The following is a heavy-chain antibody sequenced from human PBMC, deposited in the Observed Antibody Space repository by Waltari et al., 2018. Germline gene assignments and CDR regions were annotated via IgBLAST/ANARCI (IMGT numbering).Heavy chain of an antibody. D-gene: IGHD3-16*02. V-gene: IGHV4-34*01. Sequence: QVQLQQWGAGLLKPSETLSLTCAVYGGSFSGYYWSWIRQPPGKGLEWIGEINHSGSTNYNPSLKSRITISVDTSKSQFSLKLSSVTAAETAVYYCARDRGLRRLSTFEIWGQGTMVTVSS. CDR2: INHSGST. J-gene: IGHJ3*02. CDR3: ARDRGLRRLSTFEI. CDR1: GGSFSGYY.